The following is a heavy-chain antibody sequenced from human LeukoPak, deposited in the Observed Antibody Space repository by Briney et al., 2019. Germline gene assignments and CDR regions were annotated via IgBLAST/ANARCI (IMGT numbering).Heavy chain of an antibody. CDR3: ARQRGATVTMYQVY. CDR2: LYSGGNT. J-gene: IGHJ4*02. D-gene: IGHD4-17*01. V-gene: IGHV3-66*04. CDR1: GFSVSSDF. Sequence: PGGSLRLSCAASGFSVSSDFMVWVRQAPGRGLEWVSILYSGGNTYYAGSVKGRFTISRDNSKNTLFLRMTSLRAEDTAVYYCARQRGATVTMYQVYWGQGTLVTVSS.